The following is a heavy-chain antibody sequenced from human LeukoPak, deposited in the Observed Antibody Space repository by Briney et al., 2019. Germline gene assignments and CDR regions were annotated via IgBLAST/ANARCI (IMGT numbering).Heavy chain of an antibody. D-gene: IGHD3-3*01. Sequence: GGSLRLSCAASGFTFSSYWMSWVRQAPGKGLEWVANRKQDGSEKYYVDSVKGRFTISRDNAKNSLYLQMNSLRAEDTAVYYCARLDTYYDFWSGYPTHFDYWGQGTLVTVSS. CDR1: GFTFSSYW. V-gene: IGHV3-7*01. CDR2: RKQDGSEK. CDR3: ARLDTYYDFWSGYPTHFDY. J-gene: IGHJ4*02.